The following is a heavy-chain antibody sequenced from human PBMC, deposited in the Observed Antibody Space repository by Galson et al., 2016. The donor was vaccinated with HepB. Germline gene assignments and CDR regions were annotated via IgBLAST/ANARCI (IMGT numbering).Heavy chain of an antibody. CDR2: INPNSSGT. D-gene: IGHD6-6*01. CDR3: SRDLTQEFSSSSGATNWFDP. CDR1: GYTFTGYY. Sequence: SVKVSCKASGYTFTGYYLHWVRQAPGQGLEWVGCINPNSSGTISAQKFQGRVTMTRDTSTSTVYMDLISLRSEDTAIYYCSRDLTQEFSSSSGATNWFDPWGQGTLVTVSS. V-gene: IGHV1-2*02. J-gene: IGHJ5*02.